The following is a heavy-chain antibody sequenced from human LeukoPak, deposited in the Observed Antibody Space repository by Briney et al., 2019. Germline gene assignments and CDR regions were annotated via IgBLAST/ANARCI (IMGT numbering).Heavy chain of an antibody. V-gene: IGHV4-31*03. D-gene: IGHD3-22*01. CDR1: GGSISSGGYY. CDR2: IYYSGST. Sequence: PSQTLSLTCTVSGGSISSGGYYWSWIRQHPGKGLEWIGYIYYSGSTYYNPSLKSRVTISVDTSKNQFSLKLSSVTAADTAVYYCARDDSSGSYFDYWGQGTLVTVSS. J-gene: IGHJ4*02. CDR3: ARDDSSGSYFDY.